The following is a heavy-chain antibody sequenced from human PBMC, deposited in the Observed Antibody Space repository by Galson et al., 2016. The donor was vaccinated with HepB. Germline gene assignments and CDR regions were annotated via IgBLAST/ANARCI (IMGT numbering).Heavy chain of an antibody. Sequence: SLRLSCAASGFTFSPYEMIWVRQAPGRGLEWIAYISSSGSARHYADSVKGRFTVSRDNAQNSLFLHMNGLEVADTAIYYCARVHSGYTNYGDWDYWGQGSQVTVSS. D-gene: IGHD4-11*01. CDR3: ARVHSGYTNYGDWDY. V-gene: IGHV3-48*03. CDR1: GFTFSPYE. CDR2: ISSSGSAR. J-gene: IGHJ4*02.